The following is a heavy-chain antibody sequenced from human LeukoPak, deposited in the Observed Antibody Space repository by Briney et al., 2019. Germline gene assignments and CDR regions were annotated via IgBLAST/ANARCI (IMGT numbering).Heavy chain of an antibody. CDR2: LSGIGDST. CDR3: AKGNRQPRIAARPGWYYFDY. CDR1: GFTFSIYA. Sequence: GGSLRLSCAASGFTFSIYAMSWVRQAPGKGLEWVSTLSGIGDSTYYADSVKGRFTISRDNSKNTLYLQMNSLRAEDTAVYYCAKGNRQPRIAARPGWYYFDYWGQGTLVTVSS. D-gene: IGHD6-6*01. J-gene: IGHJ4*02. V-gene: IGHV3-23*01.